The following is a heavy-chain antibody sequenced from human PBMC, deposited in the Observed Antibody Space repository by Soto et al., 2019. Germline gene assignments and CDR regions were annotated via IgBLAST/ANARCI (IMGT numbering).Heavy chain of an antibody. CDR2: IWYDGSNK. D-gene: IGHD5-12*01. CDR1: GFTFSSYG. J-gene: IGHJ3*02. Sequence: GGSLRLSCAASGFTFSSYGMHWVRQAPGKGLEWVAVIWYDGSNKYYADSVKGRFTISRDNSKNTLYLQMNSLRAEDTAVYYCARELVATDAFDIWGQGTMVTVSS. CDR3: ARELVATDAFDI. V-gene: IGHV3-33*01.